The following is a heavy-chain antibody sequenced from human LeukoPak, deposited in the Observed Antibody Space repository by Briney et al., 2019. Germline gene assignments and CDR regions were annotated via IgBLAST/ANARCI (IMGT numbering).Heavy chain of an antibody. V-gene: IGHV3-9*03. CDR2: ISWNSGSV. D-gene: IGHD6-13*01. CDR3: AKGGSSSWFDYFDY. CDR1: GFTFDDYA. Sequence: PGGSLRLSCAASGFTFDDYAMHWVRQAPGKGLEWVSGISWNSGSVGYADSVRGRFTISRDNAKNSLYLQMNSLRAEDMAFYYCAKGGSSSWFDYFDYWGQGTLVTVSS. J-gene: IGHJ4*02.